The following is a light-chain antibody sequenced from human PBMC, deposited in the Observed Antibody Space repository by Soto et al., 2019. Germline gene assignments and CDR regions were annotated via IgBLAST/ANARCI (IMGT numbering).Light chain of an antibody. CDR3: CSYAGSRV. Sequence: QSVLTQPASVSGSPGQSITISCTGTSSDVGSYNLVSWYQPHPGKAPKLMIYEGSKRPSGVSNRFSGSKSGNTASLTISGLQAEDEADYYCCSYAGSRVFGGGTQLTVL. V-gene: IGLV2-23*01. CDR2: EGS. CDR1: SSDVGSYNL. J-gene: IGLJ3*02.